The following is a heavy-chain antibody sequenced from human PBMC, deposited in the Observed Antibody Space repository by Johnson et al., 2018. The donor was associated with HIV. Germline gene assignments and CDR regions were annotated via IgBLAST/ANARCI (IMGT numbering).Heavy chain of an antibody. CDR3: AKGLHIVVEGDAFDI. V-gene: IGHV3-30*18. CDR1: GLTVSTNY. J-gene: IGHJ3*02. D-gene: IGHD2-21*01. Sequence: QMLLVESGGGMVQPGGSLRLSCAASGLTVSTNYMSWVRQAPGRGLQWVAVISYDGSNKYYADSVKGRFTISRDNSKNTLYLQMNSLRAEDTAVYYCAKGLHIVVEGDAFDIWGQGTMVTVSS. CDR2: ISYDGSNK.